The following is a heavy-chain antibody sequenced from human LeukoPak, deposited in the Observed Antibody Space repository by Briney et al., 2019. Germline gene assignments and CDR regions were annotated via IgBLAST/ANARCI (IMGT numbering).Heavy chain of an antibody. Sequence: GGSLRLSCAASGFTFSGPAMHWVRQASGKGRECVACIRSKANSSATAYAASVKRRLTISRDDSKNTAYLQMNSLKTEDTAVYYCTSLNYYDTTTTSDYWGQGTLVTVSS. D-gene: IGHD3-22*01. CDR1: GFTFSGPA. CDR3: TSLNYYDTTTTSDY. V-gene: IGHV3-73*01. CDR2: IRSKANSSAT. J-gene: IGHJ4*02.